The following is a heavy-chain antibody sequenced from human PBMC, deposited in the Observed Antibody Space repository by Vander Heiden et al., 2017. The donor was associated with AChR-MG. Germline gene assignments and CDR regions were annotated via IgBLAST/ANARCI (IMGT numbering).Heavy chain of an antibody. J-gene: IGHJ3*01. Sequence: QVQLVESGGGVVQPGRSLRLSCAASGFTFSTHAMHWVRQVPGKGLEWVAVIWYDGSNQYYGDSVKGRFTISRDNSNNTLYLQMKSLRAEDTGLYYCARGRYFDWLGMDEACEPWGQGTMGTVSS. D-gene: IGHD3-9*01. V-gene: IGHV3-33*01. CDR2: IWYDGSNQ. CDR3: ARGRYFDWLGMDEACEP. CDR1: GFTFSTHA.